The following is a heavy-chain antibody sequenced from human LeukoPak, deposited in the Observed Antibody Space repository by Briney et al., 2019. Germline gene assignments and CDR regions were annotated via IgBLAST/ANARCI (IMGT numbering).Heavy chain of an antibody. CDR3: AKDRRSGWGHAFDV. J-gene: IGHJ3*01. Sequence: GGSLRLSCTASGLTGSYNYISWVRQAPGKGLEWVSVIHSDGSTYYADSVKGRFTISRDNSKDTLYLQMNSLRVEDTAVYYCAKDRRSGWGHAFDVWGQGTMVNV. CDR2: IHSDGST. CDR1: GLTGSYNY. D-gene: IGHD6-19*01. V-gene: IGHV3-53*01.